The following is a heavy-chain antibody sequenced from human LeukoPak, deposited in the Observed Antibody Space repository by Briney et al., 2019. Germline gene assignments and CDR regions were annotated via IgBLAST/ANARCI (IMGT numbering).Heavy chain of an antibody. CDR3: ARTSHKRSAFYYYYYYMDV. Sequence: GGSLRLSCAASGFTFSSYAMSWVRQAPGKGLEWVSAISGSGGSTYYADSVKGRFTISRDNSKNTPYLQMNSLRAEDTAVYYCARTSHKRSAFYYYYYYMDVWGKGTTVTVSS. CDR1: GFTFSSYA. D-gene: IGHD2-2*01. J-gene: IGHJ6*03. CDR2: ISGSGGST. V-gene: IGHV3-23*01.